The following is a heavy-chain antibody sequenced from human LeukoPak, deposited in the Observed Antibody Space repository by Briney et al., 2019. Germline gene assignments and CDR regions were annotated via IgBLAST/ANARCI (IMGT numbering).Heavy chain of an antibody. J-gene: IGHJ4*02. CDR1: GGSISSGGYY. D-gene: IGHD1-26*01. CDR3: ARDRLMGATTRGFDY. CDR2: IYYSGST. V-gene: IGHV4-31*03. Sequence: SETLSLTCTVSGGSISSGGYYWSWLRQHPGKGLEWIGYIYYSGSTYYNPSLKSRVTISVDTSKNQFSLKLSSVTAADTAVYYCARDRLMGATTRGFDYWGQGTLVTVSS.